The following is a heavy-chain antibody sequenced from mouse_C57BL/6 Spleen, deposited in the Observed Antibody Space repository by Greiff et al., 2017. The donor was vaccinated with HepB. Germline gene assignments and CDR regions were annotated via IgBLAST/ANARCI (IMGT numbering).Heavy chain of an antibody. CDR3: TRVITGTDYAMDY. CDR1: GFTFSSYA. D-gene: IGHD4-1*01. V-gene: IGHV5-9-1*02. CDR2: ISSGGDYI. Sequence: DVMLVESGEGLVKPGGSLKLSCAASGFTFSSYAMSWVRQTPEKRLEWVAYISSGGDYIYYADTVKGRFTISRDNARNTLYLQMSSLKSEDTAMYYCTRVITGTDYAMDYWGQGTSVTVSS. J-gene: IGHJ4*01.